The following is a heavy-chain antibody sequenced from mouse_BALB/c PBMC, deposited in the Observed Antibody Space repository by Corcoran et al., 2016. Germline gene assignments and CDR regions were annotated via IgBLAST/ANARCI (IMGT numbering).Heavy chain of an antibody. J-gene: IGHJ3*01. CDR1: GYSFTGYY. Sequence: LVKTGASVKISCKASGYSFTGYYMHWVKQSHGKSLEWIGYISCYNGATSYNQKFKGKATFTVDTSSSTAYMQFNSLTSEDSAVYYCARLGYGSSSWFAYWGQGTLVTVSA. V-gene: IGHV1S34*01. CDR3: ARLGYGSSSWFAY. CDR2: ISCYNGAT. D-gene: IGHD1-1*01.